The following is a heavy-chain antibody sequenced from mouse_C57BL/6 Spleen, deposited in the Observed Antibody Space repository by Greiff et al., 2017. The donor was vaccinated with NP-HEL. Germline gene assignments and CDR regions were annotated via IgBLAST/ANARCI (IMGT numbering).Heavy chain of an antibody. CDR2: ISDGGSYT. CDR3: ARDREGLRRHWYFDV. Sequence: EVQRVESGGGLVKPGGSLKLSCAASGFTFSSYAMSWVRQTPEKRLEWVATISDGGSYTYYPDNVKGRFTISRDNAKNNLYLQMSHLKSEDTAMYYCARDREGLRRHWYFDVWGTGTTVTVSS. CDR1: GFTFSSYA. D-gene: IGHD2-2*01. V-gene: IGHV5-4*01. J-gene: IGHJ1*03.